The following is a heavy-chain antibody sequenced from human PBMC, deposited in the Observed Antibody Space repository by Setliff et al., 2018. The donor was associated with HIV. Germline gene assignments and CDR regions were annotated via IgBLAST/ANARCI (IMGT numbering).Heavy chain of an antibody. D-gene: IGHD3-9*01. Sequence: SETLSLTCSVSGGSISSSSYYWSWIRQPAGKGLEWIGHIHTSGSTDYSPSLKSRVTISVDTSKKQFSLKLSSVTAAGTAVYYCARRDSYYDILTGRAFDAFDIWGQGTVVTVSS. J-gene: IGHJ3*02. V-gene: IGHV4-61*09. CDR2: IHTSGST. CDR3: ARRDSYYDILTGRAFDAFDI. CDR1: GGSISSSSYY.